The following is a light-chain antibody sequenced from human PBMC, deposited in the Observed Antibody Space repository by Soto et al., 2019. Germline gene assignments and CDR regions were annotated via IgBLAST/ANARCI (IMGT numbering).Light chain of an antibody. CDR3: AAWDDSLSGVL. Sequence: QAVVTQPPSASGTPGQRVTISCSGRSSNIGSNTVNWYQQLPGTAPKLLIYSNNQKPSGVPDRFSGSKSGTSASLAISGLQSEDEADYYCAAWDDSLSGVLFGGGTQLTVL. J-gene: IGLJ2*01. V-gene: IGLV1-44*01. CDR2: SNN. CDR1: SSNIGSNT.